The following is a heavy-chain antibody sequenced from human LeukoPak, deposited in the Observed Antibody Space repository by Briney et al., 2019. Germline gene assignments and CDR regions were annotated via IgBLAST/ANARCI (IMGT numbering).Heavy chain of an antibody. J-gene: IGHJ4*02. CDR1: GYTFINYY. Sequence: ASVKVSCKASGYTFINYYMHWVRQAPGQGLEWMGLIGPSGGNTNYAQNFQGRVTMTRDTSTSTVYMELSSLRSEDTAVYYCARGGYSYGYLKAPFDYWGQGTLVTVSS. V-gene: IGHV1-46*01. CDR3: ARGGYSYGYLKAPFDY. D-gene: IGHD5-18*01. CDR2: IGPSGGNT.